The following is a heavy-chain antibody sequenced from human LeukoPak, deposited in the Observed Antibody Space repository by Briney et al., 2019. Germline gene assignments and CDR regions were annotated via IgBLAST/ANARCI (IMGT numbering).Heavy chain of an antibody. V-gene: IGHV3-48*03. CDR2: ISSSGRTI. J-gene: IGHJ4*02. Sequence: GGSLRLSCAASGFTFSSYAMSWVRQAPGKGLEWVSYISSSGRTIYYADSVKGRFTISRDNAKNSLYLQMDSLRADDTAVYYCARGHSYAEFDYWGQGILVTVSS. D-gene: IGHD5-18*01. CDR1: GFTFSSYA. CDR3: ARGHSYAEFDY.